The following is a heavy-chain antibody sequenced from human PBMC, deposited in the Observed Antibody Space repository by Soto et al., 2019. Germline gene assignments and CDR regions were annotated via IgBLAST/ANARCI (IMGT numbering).Heavy chain of an antibody. CDR2: IIPILGIA. D-gene: IGHD2-15*01. J-gene: IGHJ5*02. CDR1: GGTFSSYT. V-gene: IGHV1-69*02. Sequence: QVQLVQSGAEVKKPGSSVKVSCKASGGTFSSYTISWERQAPGQGLEWMGRIIPILGIAHYAQKSQGRVTITADKSTSTAYMELSSLRSEDTAVYYCASQCSGGSGYAQCRFDPWGQGTLVTVSS. CDR3: ASQCSGGSGYAQCRFDP.